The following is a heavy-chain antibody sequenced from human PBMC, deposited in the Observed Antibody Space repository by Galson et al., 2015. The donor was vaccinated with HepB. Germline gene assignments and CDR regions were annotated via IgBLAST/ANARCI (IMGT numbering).Heavy chain of an antibody. D-gene: IGHD2-15*01. CDR1: GVSFNSYN. J-gene: IGHJ3*02. V-gene: IGHV1-69*08. Sequence: SVKVSCKASGVSFNSYNINWVRQAPGQGLEWVGRIIPLLGRTDYAGKFQDRVTLSADKSTNTAYMALSNLRSEDTAMYYCAREVPRGLGNAFNIWGQGSMVTVSS. CDR2: IIPLLGRT. CDR3: AREVPRGLGNAFNI.